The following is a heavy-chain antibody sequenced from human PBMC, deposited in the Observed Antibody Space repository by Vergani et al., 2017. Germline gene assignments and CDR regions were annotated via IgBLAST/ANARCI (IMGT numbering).Heavy chain of an antibody. CDR3: ARVGTYYDILTGYQPSGYMDV. Sequence: EVQLVESGGGLVQPGGSLRLSCAASGFTFSSYWMSWVRQAPGKGLEWVANIKQDGSEKSYVDSVKGRFTISRDNAKNSLYLQMNSLRAEDTAVYYCARVGTYYDILTGYQPSGYMDVWGKGP. D-gene: IGHD3-9*01. CDR2: IKQDGSEK. V-gene: IGHV3-7*03. CDR1: GFTFSSYW. J-gene: IGHJ6*03.